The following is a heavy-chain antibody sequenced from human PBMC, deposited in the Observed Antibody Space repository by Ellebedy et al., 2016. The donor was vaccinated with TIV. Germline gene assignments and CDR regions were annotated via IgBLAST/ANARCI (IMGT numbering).Heavy chain of an antibody. CDR1: GGSISSYY. CDR3: ARLTVTSYYYYYGMDV. V-gene: IGHV4-59*08. J-gene: IGHJ6*02. CDR2: FYYSGST. Sequence: SETLSLTCTVSGGSISSYYWSWIRQPPGKGLEWIGYFYYSGSTNYNPSLKSRVTISVDTSKNQFSLKLSSVTAADTAVYYCARLTVTSYYYYYGMDVWGQGTTVTVSS. D-gene: IGHD4-17*01.